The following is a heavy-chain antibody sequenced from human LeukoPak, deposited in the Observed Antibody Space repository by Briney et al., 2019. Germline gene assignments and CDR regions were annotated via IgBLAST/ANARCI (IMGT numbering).Heavy chain of an antibody. CDR3: AKLLTVTEY. D-gene: IGHD4-17*01. CDR1: GFTFSSYS. J-gene: IGHJ4*02. CDR2: ITGSGGST. V-gene: IGHV3-23*01. Sequence: GGSLRLSCAASGFTFSSYSMTWVRQAPGKGLEWVSTITGSGGSTCYADSVKGRFTIFRDNSKNTLYLQMNSLRAEDTAVYYCAKLLTVTEYWGQGTLVTVSS.